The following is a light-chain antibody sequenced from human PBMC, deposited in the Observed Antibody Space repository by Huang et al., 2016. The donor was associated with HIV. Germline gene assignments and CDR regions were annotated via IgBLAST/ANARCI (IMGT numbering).Light chain of an antibody. Sequence: EILMTQSPATLSVSPGERATLSRRASQSVSSNLAWYQKKPGQAPRLLIYGASTRATGIPARFSGSGSGTEFTLTISSLQSEDFAVYYCQQYNDWPPYTFGQGTKLEIK. CDR1: QSVSSN. J-gene: IGKJ2*01. CDR2: GAS. V-gene: IGKV3-15*01. CDR3: QQYNDWPPYT.